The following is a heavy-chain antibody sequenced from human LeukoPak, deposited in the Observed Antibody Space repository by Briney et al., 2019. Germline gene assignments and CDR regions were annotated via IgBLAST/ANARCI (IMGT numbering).Heavy chain of an antibody. CDR2: INPSGGST. CDR1: GYTFTSYC. D-gene: IGHD3-22*01. Sequence: ASVKRSCKASGYTFTSYCMHWVREAPGQGLEWMGIINPSGGSTSYAQKFQGRVTMTRDTSTSTVYMELSSLRSKDTAVYYCARDRYYDSSGYYPFDYWGQGTLVTVSS. CDR3: ARDRYYDSSGYYPFDY. V-gene: IGHV1-46*01. J-gene: IGHJ4*02.